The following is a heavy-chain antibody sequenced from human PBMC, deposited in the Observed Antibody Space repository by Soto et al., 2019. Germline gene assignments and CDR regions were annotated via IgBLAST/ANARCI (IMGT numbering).Heavy chain of an antibody. CDR3: VRVNFYGSGGVTPRFDH. Sequence: QVQLQESGPGLVKPSQTLSLTCTVSGGSINSGGYYWSWIRQHPGKGLEWMGFMSYSGNTFYNPSLKSRVTMSVDTSKNQLSLKVVSVTAADTAVYYCVRVNFYGSGGVTPRFDHWGQGTLVTVSS. D-gene: IGHD3-10*01. J-gene: IGHJ4*02. CDR2: MSYSGNT. V-gene: IGHV4-31*03. CDR1: GGSINSGGYY.